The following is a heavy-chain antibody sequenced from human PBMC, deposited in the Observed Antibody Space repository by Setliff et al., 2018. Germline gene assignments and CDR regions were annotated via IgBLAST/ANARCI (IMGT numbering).Heavy chain of an antibody. D-gene: IGHD2-21*01. Sequence: PSETLSPTCTVSGASLRSGSAYWGWLRQSAGKGLEWIGRVYTDGTTNYSPSLKSRVTISADTSKNHFSLRMTSVTAADTAVYFCAKEHVVISFVNNVHHHYGMDVWGQGTTVTVSS. CDR1: GASLRSGSAY. CDR3: AKEHVVISFVNNVHHHYGMDV. CDR2: VYTDGTT. J-gene: IGHJ6*02. V-gene: IGHV4-61*02.